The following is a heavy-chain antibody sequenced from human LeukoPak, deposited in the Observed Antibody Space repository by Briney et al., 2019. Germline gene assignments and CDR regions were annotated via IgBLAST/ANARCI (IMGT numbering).Heavy chain of an antibody. CDR3: ASASASTYCSGGSCYRVRGNWFDP. CDR1: GGSTSSYY. Sequence: KPSETLSLTCTVSGGSTSSYYWSWIRQPPGKGLEWIGYIYYSGSTNHNPSLKSRVTISVDTSKNQFSLKLSSVTAADTAVYYCASASASTYCSGGSCYRVRGNWFDPWGQGTLVTVSS. J-gene: IGHJ5*02. V-gene: IGHV4-59*08. D-gene: IGHD2-15*01. CDR2: IYYSGST.